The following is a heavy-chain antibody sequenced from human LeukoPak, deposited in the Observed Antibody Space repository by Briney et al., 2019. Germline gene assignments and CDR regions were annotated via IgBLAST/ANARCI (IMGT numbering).Heavy chain of an antibody. J-gene: IGHJ6*02. V-gene: IGHV4-34*01. CDR2: INHSGST. Sequence: SETLSLTCAVYGGSFSGYYWSWIRQPPGKGLEWIGEINHSGSTNYNPSLKSRVTISVDTSKNQFSLKLSSVTAADTAAYYCARGKRGKGYYYYYGMDVWGQGTTVTVSS. D-gene: IGHD4-23*01. CDR3: ARGKRGKGYYYYYGMDV. CDR1: GGSFSGYY.